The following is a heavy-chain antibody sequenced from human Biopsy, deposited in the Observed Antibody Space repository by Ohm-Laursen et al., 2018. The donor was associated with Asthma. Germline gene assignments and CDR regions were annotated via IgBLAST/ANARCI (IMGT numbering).Heavy chain of an antibody. J-gene: IGHJ4*02. V-gene: IGHV1-69*13. D-gene: IGHD2-15*01. CDR3: ARKVGSFISRTCYSLDF. Sequence: GASVKVSCKSLGGTFNTYVIGWVRQAPGQGLEWMGGINSVFGTTTYPQKFQDRVTITADDSTSTVYMELSSLRSEDTAVYYCARKVGSFISRTCYSLDFWGQGTLVTVSS. CDR2: INSVFGTT. CDR1: GGTFNTYV.